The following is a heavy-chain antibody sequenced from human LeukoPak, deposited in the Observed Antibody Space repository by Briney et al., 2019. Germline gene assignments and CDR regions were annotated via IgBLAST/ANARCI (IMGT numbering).Heavy chain of an antibody. CDR1: GGSISSYY. CDR3: ARGDGYNFSWFDP. CDR2: IYYSGST. Sequence: SETLSLTCTVSGGSISSYYWIWIRQPPGKGLEWIGYIYYSGSTNYNPSLKSRVTISVDTSKNQFSLKLSSVTAADTAVYYCARGDGYNFSWFDPWGQGTLVTVSS. J-gene: IGHJ5*02. V-gene: IGHV4-59*01. D-gene: IGHD5-24*01.